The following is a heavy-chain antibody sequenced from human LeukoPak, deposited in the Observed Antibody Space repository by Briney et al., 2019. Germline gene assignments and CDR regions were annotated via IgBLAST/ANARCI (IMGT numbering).Heavy chain of an antibody. Sequence: GGSLRLSCAASGFTFSNARMNWVRQAPGKGLEWVGRIKTKTDDEATDYSAPVKGRFTISRDDSKTTLYLQMNGLKTEDTAIYYCTTYVGATAYWGQGTLVTVSS. D-gene: IGHD1-26*01. CDR3: TTYVGATAY. CDR1: GFTFSNAR. J-gene: IGHJ4*02. CDR2: IKTKTDDEAT. V-gene: IGHV3-15*01.